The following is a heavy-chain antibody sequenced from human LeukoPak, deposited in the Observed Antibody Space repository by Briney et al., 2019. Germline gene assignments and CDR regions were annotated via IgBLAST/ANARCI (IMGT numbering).Heavy chain of an antibody. V-gene: IGHV3-49*04. J-gene: IGHJ4*02. CDR1: GFTFSSYE. CDR2: IRSKAYGGTT. Sequence: TGGSLRLSCAASGFTFSSYEMNWVRQAPGKGLEWVGFIRSKAYGGTTEYAASVKGRFTISRDDSKSIAYLQMNSLKTEDTAVYYCTSSTVTNNDYWGQGTLVTVSS. D-gene: IGHD4-17*01. CDR3: TSSTVTNNDY.